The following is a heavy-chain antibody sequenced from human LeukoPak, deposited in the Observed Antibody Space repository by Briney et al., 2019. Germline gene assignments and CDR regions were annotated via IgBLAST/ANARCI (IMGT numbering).Heavy chain of an antibody. V-gene: IGHV3-21*01. CDR3: AREGPTAALYDY. Sequence: GGSLRLSCAASGFTVSTNYMSWVRQAPGRGLEWVSSISSSSTYIYYADSVKGRFTISRDNSKNSLYLQMNSLRAEDTAVYYCAREGPTAALYDYWGQGTLVTVSS. D-gene: IGHD2-8*01. CDR1: GFTVSTNY. J-gene: IGHJ4*02. CDR2: ISSSSTYI.